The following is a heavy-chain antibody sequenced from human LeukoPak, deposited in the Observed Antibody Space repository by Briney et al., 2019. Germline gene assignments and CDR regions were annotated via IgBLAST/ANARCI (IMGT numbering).Heavy chain of an antibody. D-gene: IGHD6-19*01. CDR3: ARDYAVAGTGLFDY. V-gene: IGHV1-2*02. J-gene: IGHJ4*02. CDR2: INPNSGGT. Sequence: GASVKVSCKASGYTFTGYYMHGVRQAPGQGLEWMGWINPNSGGTNYAQKFQGRVTMTRDTSISTAYMELSRLRSDDTAVYYCARDYAVAGTGLFDYWGQETLVTVSS. CDR1: GYTFTGYY.